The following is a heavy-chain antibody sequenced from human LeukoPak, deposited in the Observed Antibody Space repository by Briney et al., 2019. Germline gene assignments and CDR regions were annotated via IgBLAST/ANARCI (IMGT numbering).Heavy chain of an antibody. J-gene: IGHJ5*01. CDR1: GGSISSSSYY. CDR2: IYYSGST. D-gene: IGHD5-18*01. Sequence: PSETLSLTCTVSGGSISSSSYYWGWIRQPPGKGLEWIGSIYYSGSTYYNPSLKSRVTISVDTSKNQFSLKLSSVTAADTAVYYCAQGRDTSMVTGWFDSWGQGALVTVSS. V-gene: IGHV4-39*07. CDR3: AQGRDTSMVTGWFDS.